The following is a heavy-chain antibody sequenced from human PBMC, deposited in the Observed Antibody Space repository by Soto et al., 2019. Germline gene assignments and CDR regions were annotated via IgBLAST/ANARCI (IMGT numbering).Heavy chain of an antibody. V-gene: IGHV3-30-3*01. CDR1: GFTFSSYA. J-gene: IGHJ6*02. D-gene: IGHD3-9*01. CDR2: ISYDGSNK. Sequence: GGSLRLSCAASGFTFSSYAMHWVRQAPGKGLEWVAVISYDGSNKYYADSVKGRFTISRDNSKNTLYLQMNSLRAEDTAVYYCARAAVLRYFDWLLLRGGYYGMDVWGQGTTVTVSS. CDR3: ARAAVLRYFDWLLLRGGYYGMDV.